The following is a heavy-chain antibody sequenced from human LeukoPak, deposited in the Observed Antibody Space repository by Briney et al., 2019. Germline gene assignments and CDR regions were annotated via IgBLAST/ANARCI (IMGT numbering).Heavy chain of an antibody. CDR1: GFTFSDYY. D-gene: IGHD3/OR15-3a*01. V-gene: IGHV3-23*01. CDR2: VSPSGDIT. J-gene: IGHJ3*01. Sequence: PGGSLRLSCAASGFTFSDYYMSWIRQAPGKGLEWVSGVSPSGDITYYADSVMGRFTISRDNRKNTVSLQMNSLRPEDTALYYCVRDLDWGAFDVWGQGTMVTVSS. CDR3: VRDLDWGAFDV.